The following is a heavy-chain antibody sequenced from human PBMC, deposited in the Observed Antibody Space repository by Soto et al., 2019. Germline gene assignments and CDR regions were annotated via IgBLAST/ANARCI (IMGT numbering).Heavy chain of an antibody. J-gene: IGHJ4*02. V-gene: IGHV3-30*18. CDR2: ISYDGSNK. Sequence: QVQLVESGGGVVQPGRSLRLSCAASGFTFSSYGMHWVRQAPGKGLEWVAVISYDGSNKYYADSLKGRFTISRDNSKNTLYLEMNRPRAGGTGVYYCAKEIVAAQYKFDYWGQGTLVHVSS. D-gene: IGHD6-6*01. CDR3: AKEIVAAQYKFDY. CDR1: GFTFSSYG.